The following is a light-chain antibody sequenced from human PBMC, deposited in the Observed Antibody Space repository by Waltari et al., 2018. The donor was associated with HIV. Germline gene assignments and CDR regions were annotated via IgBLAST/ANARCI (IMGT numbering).Light chain of an antibody. CDR3: SSYSRGALL. J-gene: IGLJ2*01. Sequence: QSVLTQPASVSGSPGQSLTLSCTGTTNDIGSYKYVSWYQQSPDKAPKLIIYEVPNRPSGISSRFSGSKSGNTASLTISGLQADDEAYYHCSSYSRGALLFGGGTKVTVL. CDR2: EVP. V-gene: IGLV2-14*01. CDR1: TNDIGSYKY.